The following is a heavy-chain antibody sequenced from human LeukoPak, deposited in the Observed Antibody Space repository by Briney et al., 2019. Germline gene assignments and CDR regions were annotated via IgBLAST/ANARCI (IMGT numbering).Heavy chain of an antibody. CDR2: IYYSGST. CDR1: GGSISSSSYY. V-gene: IGHV4-39*07. J-gene: IGHJ6*03. Sequence: SETLSLTCTVSGGSISSSSYYWGWIRQPPGKGLEWIGSIYYSGSTYYNPSLKSRVTISVDTSKNQFSLKLSSVTAADTAVYYCARRLTGYSSGWWTVNYYYMDVWGKGTTVTISS. CDR3: ARRLTGYSSGWWTVNYYYMDV. D-gene: IGHD6-19*01.